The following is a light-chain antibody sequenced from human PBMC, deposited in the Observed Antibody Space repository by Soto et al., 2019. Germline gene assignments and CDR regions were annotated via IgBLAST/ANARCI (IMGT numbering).Light chain of an antibody. CDR2: DVS. Sequence: QSALTQPASVSGSPGQSITISCTGTSSDVGGYNSVSWYQQHPGKAPKLMIYDVSDRPSGVSNRFFGSKSGNTASLTISGLQTEDEADYYCSSYTSSSTLVFGGGTKLTVL. CDR1: SSDVGGYNS. J-gene: IGLJ2*01. V-gene: IGLV2-14*03. CDR3: SSYTSSSTLV.